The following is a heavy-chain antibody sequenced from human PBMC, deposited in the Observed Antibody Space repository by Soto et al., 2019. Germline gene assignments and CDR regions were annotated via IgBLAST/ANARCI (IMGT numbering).Heavy chain of an antibody. CDR1: GDSVSSKNAA. V-gene: IGHV6-1*01. D-gene: IGHD1-7*01. Sequence: QVQMQQSGPGLVKPSQTLSLTCAISGDSVSSKNAAWSWIRQSPSRGLEWLGRTYYRSKWFNDYAVSVKSRITINPDTSKNQFSLQLNSVTPDDTAVYYCARETGTANWFDPWGQGTLVTVSS. CDR3: ARETGTANWFDP. J-gene: IGHJ5*02. CDR2: TYYRSKWFN.